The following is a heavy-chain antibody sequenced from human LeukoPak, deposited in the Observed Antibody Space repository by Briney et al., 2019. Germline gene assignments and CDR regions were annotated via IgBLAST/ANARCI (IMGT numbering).Heavy chain of an antibody. CDR3: ARDLDYGGNYFDY. CDR2: ISYDGSNK. Sequence: PGRSLRLSCAASGFTFSSYAMHWVRQAPGKGLEWVAVISYDGSNKYYADSVKGRFTISRDNSKNTLYLQMNSLRAEDTAVYYCARDLDYGGNYFDYWGQGTLVTVSS. D-gene: IGHD4-23*01. CDR1: GFTFSSYA. V-gene: IGHV3-30-3*01. J-gene: IGHJ4*02.